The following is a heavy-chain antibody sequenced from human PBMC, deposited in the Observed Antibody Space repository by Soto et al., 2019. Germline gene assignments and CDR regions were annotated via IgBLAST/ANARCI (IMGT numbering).Heavy chain of an antibody. J-gene: IGHJ4*02. CDR2: ISRDSTYR. D-gene: IGHD3-3*01. Sequence: PGSSLGLSCAASGFSFSTYNMNWVLQAPGKGLEWVSSISRDSTYRYYADSMRGRFTISRDNAKNSVFLQLDSLRGDDTAVYYCARDPYDFWSGPDYWGQGTLVTVSS. V-gene: IGHV3-21*06. CDR1: GFSFSTYN. CDR3: ARDPYDFWSGPDY.